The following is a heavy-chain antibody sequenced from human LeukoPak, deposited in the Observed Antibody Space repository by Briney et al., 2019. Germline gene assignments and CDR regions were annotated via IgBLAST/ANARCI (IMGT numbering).Heavy chain of an antibody. V-gene: IGHV3-7*01. Sequence: PGGSLRLSCAASGFTFSSYWTSWVRQAPGKGLEWVANIKQDGSEKYYVDSVKGRFTISRDNAENSLYLQMNSLRAEDTAVYYCASPGEGGRLWDFDYWGQGTLVTVSS. CDR3: ASPGEGGRLWDFDY. D-gene: IGHD2-21*01. CDR2: IKQDGSEK. J-gene: IGHJ4*02. CDR1: GFTFSSYW.